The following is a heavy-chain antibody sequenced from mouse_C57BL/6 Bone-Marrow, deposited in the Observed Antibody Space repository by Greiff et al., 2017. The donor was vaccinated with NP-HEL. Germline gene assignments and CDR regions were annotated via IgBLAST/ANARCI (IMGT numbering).Heavy chain of an antibody. CDR1: GYAFSSSW. CDR3: ARSDGRAPFAY. CDR2: IYPGDGDT. Sequence: QVQLQQSGPELVKPGASVKISCKASGYAFSSSWMNWVKQRPGKGLEWIGRIYPGDGDTNYNGKFKGKATLTADKSSSTAYMQLSSLTSEDSAVYFCARSDGRAPFAYWGQGTLVTVSA. D-gene: IGHD1-1*01. J-gene: IGHJ3*01. V-gene: IGHV1-82*01.